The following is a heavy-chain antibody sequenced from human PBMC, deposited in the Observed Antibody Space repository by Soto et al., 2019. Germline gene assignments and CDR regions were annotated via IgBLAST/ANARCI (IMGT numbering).Heavy chain of an antibody. J-gene: IGHJ4*02. CDR1: GGSISSSSYY. Sequence: QLQLQESGPGLVKPSETLSLTCTVSGGSISSSSYYWGWIRQPPGKGLEWIGSIYYSGSTYYNPSLKSRLTISVDTSKNQFSLKLSSVTAADTAVYYCARGVCSSTSCQYYFDYWGQGTLVTVSS. V-gene: IGHV4-39*01. CDR2: IYYSGST. D-gene: IGHD2-2*01. CDR3: ARGVCSSTSCQYYFDY.